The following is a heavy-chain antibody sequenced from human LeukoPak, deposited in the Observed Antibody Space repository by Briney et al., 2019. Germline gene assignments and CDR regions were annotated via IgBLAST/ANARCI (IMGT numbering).Heavy chain of an antibody. V-gene: IGHV3-15*07. CDR1: GFTFSSYS. CDR3: STDQGGDILTGC. CDR2: IKTKSEGGTK. Sequence: PGGSLRLSCAASGFTFSSYSMNWVRQAPGKGLEWVGRIKTKSEGGTKDYAAPVRGRFTISRDDSENTLYLQMNSLKTEDTALYYCSTDQGGDILTGCWGQGTLVTVSS. J-gene: IGHJ4*02. D-gene: IGHD3-9*01.